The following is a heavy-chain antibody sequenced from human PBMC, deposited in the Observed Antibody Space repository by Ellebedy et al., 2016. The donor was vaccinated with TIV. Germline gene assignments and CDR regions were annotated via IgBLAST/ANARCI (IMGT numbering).Heavy chain of an antibody. D-gene: IGHD3-9*01. CDR3: ARYFDWLSLMHYFDY. CDR1: GFSFSSYA. Sequence: GESLKISCAASGFSFSSYAMTWVRQAPGKGLEWVSSIDHGGGNTYYADSVEGRFTLSRKNSKSVMYLQLDSLRAEDTAIYYCARYFDWLSLMHYFDYWGQGTLVTVSS. V-gene: IGHV3-23*01. CDR2: IDHGGGNT. J-gene: IGHJ4*02.